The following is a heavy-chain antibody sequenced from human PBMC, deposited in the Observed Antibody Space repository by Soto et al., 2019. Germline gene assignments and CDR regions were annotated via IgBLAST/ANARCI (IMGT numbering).Heavy chain of an antibody. CDR3: ARATTLMPRSYYYYYYGMDV. CDR1: GFTFSSYE. V-gene: IGHV3-48*03. D-gene: IGHD1-1*01. J-gene: IGHJ6*02. Sequence: LACAASGFTFSSYEMNWVRQAPGKGLEWVSYISSSGSTIYYADSVKGRFTISRDNAKNSLYLQMNSLRAEDTAVYYCARATTLMPRSYYYYYYGMDVWGQGTTVTVSS. CDR2: ISSSGSTI.